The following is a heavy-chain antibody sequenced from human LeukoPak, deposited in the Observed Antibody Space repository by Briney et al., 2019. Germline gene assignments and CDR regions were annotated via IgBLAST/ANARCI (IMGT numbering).Heavy chain of an antibody. D-gene: IGHD5-24*01. V-gene: IGHV4-59*01. CDR1: GGSISSYY. Sequence: PSETLSLTCTVSGGSISSYYWSWIRQPPGRGLEWIGYIYYSGSTNYNPSLKSRVTISVDTSKNQFSLKLSSVTAADTAVYYCARARSWFDPCGQGTLVTVSS. CDR3: ARARSWFDP. CDR2: IYYSGST. J-gene: IGHJ5*02.